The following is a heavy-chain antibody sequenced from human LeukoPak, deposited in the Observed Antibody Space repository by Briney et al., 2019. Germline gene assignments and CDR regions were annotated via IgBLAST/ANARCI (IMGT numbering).Heavy chain of an antibody. V-gene: IGHV3-15*01. CDR1: GFTFSKDW. CDR2: IKSKTDGGTT. Sequence: GGSLRLSCAASGFTFSKDWMSWVRQAPGKGLEWVGRIKSKTDGGTTDYAAPVKGRFTISRDDSKNTLYLQMNSLKTEDTAVYYCTTDQIVVVTPSFDYWGQGTLVTVSS. D-gene: IGHD3-22*01. CDR3: TTDQIVVVTPSFDY. J-gene: IGHJ4*02.